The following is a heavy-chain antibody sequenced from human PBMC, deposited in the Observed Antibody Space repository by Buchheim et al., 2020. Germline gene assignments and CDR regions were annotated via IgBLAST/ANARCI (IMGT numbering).Heavy chain of an antibody. V-gene: IGHV4-59*01. Sequence: QVQLQESGPGLVKPSETLSLTCTVSGGSISSYYWSWLRQPPGKGLEWIGYIYYSGSTNYNPSLKSRVTISVDTSKNQFSLKLSSVTAADTAVYYCARFRVEMATIDYWGQGTL. J-gene: IGHJ4*02. D-gene: IGHD5-24*01. CDR2: IYYSGST. CDR3: ARFRVEMATIDY. CDR1: GGSISSYY.